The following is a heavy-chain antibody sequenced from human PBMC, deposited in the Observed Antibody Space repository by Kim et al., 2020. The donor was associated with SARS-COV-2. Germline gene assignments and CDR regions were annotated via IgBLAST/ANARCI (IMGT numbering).Heavy chain of an antibody. J-gene: IGHJ4*02. CDR2: GGST. CDR3: VTNSEPDI. Sequence: GGSTYYADSVKGRFTISRDNSKNTLYRQMSSLRAEDTAVYYCVTNSEPDIWGQGTLVTVSS. V-gene: IGHV3-64D*06.